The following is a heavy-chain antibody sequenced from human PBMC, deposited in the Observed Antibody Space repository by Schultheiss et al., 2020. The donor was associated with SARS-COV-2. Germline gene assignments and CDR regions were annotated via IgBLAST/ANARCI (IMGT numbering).Heavy chain of an antibody. Sequence: SETLSLTCTVSGGSISSGGYYWSWIRQPPGKGLEWFGYISYSGSTNYNPSLKSRVTISVDTSKNQFSLKLSSVTAADTAVYYCARGRDTTMGVVGVRGAYYYYMDVWGKGTTVTVSS. D-gene: IGHD5-18*01. CDR1: GGSISSGGYY. CDR3: ARGRDTTMGVVGVRGAYYYYMDV. CDR2: ISYSGST. J-gene: IGHJ6*03. V-gene: IGHV4-61*08.